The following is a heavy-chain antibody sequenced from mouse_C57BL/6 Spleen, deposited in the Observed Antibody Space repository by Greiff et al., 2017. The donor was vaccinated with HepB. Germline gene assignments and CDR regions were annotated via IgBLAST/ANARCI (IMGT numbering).Heavy chain of an antibody. CDR3: ARFRDYGSSYNYAMDY. J-gene: IGHJ4*01. CDR2: IYPGSGST. CDR1: GYTFTSYW. V-gene: IGHV1-55*01. D-gene: IGHD1-1*01. Sequence: QVQLQQPGAELVKPGASVKMSCKASGYTFTSYWITWVKPRPGQGLEWIGDIYPGSGSTNYNEKFKSKATLTVDTSSSTAYMQLSSLTSEDSAVYYCARFRDYGSSYNYAMDYWGQGTSVTVSS.